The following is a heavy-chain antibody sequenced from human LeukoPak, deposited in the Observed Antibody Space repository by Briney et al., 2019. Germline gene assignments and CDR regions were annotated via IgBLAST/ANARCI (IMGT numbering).Heavy chain of an antibody. D-gene: IGHD3-3*01. CDR2: INPSGGST. CDR3: ARDPPGAGGSGYYGLAGENAFDI. J-gene: IGHJ3*02. Sequence: ASVKVSCKASGYTFTSYYMHWVRQAPGQGLEWMGIINPSGGSTSYAQKFQGRVTMTRDTSTSTVYVELSSLRSEDTAVYYCARDPPGAGGSGYYGLAGENAFDIWGQGTMVSVSS. V-gene: IGHV1-46*01. CDR1: GYTFTSYY.